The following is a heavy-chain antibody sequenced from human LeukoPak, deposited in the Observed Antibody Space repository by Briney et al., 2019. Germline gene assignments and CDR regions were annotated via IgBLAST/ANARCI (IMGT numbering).Heavy chain of an antibody. D-gene: IGHD1-14*01. CDR3: ATLGTPGQIQH. CDR1: GGSFSGYY. V-gene: IGHV4-34*01. J-gene: IGHJ1*01. Sequence: SETPSLTCAVYGGSFSGYYWSWIRQPPGKGLEWIGEINHSGSTNYNPSLKSRVTISVDTSKNQFSLKLSSVTAADTAVYYCATLGTPGQIQHWGQGTLVTVSS. CDR2: INHSGST.